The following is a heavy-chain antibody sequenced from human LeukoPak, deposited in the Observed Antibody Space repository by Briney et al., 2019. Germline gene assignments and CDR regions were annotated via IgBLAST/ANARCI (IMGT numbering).Heavy chain of an antibody. D-gene: IGHD6-13*01. Sequence: GGYLRLSCAASGFTFSDYYMSWIRQAPGKGLEWVSYISSSGSTIYYADSVKGRFTISRDNAKNSLYLQMNSLRAEDTAVYYCARDEGGYSSSWRPIDYWGQGTLVTVSS. CDR3: ARDEGGYSSSWRPIDY. CDR1: GFTFSDYY. CDR2: ISSSGSTI. V-gene: IGHV3-11*01. J-gene: IGHJ4*02.